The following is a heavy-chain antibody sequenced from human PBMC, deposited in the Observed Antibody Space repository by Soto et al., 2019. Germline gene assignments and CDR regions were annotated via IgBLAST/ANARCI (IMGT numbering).Heavy chain of an antibody. D-gene: IGHD6-19*01. V-gene: IGHV1-69*12. CDR2: ITPMFGTA. J-gene: IGHJ2*01. CDR1: GGTFSRYA. CDR3: AQTLGSAVAGPGRFDL. Sequence: QVQLVQSGAEVKKPGSSVKVSCKASGGTFSRYAISWVRQAPGQGLEWMGGITPMFGTANYAQKFQGRVTISADESTRTVHMELRRLRSEDTAVHYCAQTLGSAVAGPGRFDLWGRGTLVIVSS.